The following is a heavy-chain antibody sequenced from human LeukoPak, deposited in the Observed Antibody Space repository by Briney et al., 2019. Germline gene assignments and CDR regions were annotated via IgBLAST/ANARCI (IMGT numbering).Heavy chain of an antibody. D-gene: IGHD1-26*01. Sequence: ASVKVSCKVSGYTLTELSMHWVRQAPGKGLEWMGGFDPEDGETIYAQKFQGRVTMTTDTSTSTAYMELRSLRYDDTAVYYCARDQGGSYYSDYYYYYYMDVWGKGTTVTVSS. J-gene: IGHJ6*03. V-gene: IGHV1-24*01. CDR3: ARDQGGSYYSDYYYYYYMDV. CDR2: FDPEDGET. CDR1: GYTLTELS.